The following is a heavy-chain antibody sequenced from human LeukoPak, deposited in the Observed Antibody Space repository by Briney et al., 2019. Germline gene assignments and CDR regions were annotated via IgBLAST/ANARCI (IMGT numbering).Heavy chain of an antibody. CDR1: GFTFSSYW. V-gene: IGHV3-74*01. CDR2: INPDGSST. J-gene: IGHJ4*02. D-gene: IGHD5-12*01. CDR3: ARTRYDQRPFDY. Sequence: GGFLRLSCAASGFTFSSYWMHWVRQAPGKGLVWVSRINPDGSSTSYADSVKGRFTISRDNAKNTLYLQMNSLRAEDTAVYYCARTRYDQRPFDYWGQGTLVTVSS.